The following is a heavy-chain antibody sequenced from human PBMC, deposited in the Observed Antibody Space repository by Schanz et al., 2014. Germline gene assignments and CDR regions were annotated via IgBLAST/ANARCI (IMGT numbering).Heavy chain of an antibody. V-gene: IGHV3-23*01. CDR1: GFNFNTYA. CDR3: ARDHQWLARYYMDV. J-gene: IGHJ6*03. CDR2: ISGSGVST. Sequence: EVQLLESGGGLVQPGGSLRLACAASGFNFNTYAMSWVRQAPGKGLEWISAISGSGVSTHYADSVKGRFTISRDNSKSTLYLQMNSLRAEDTAVYYCARDHQWLARYYMDVWGKGTTVIVSS. D-gene: IGHD6-19*01.